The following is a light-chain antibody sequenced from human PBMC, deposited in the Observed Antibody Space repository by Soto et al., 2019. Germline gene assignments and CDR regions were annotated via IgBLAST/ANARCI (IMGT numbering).Light chain of an antibody. CDR1: QSVSGN. CDR3: QQYNNWPPIT. CDR2: GAS. V-gene: IGKV3-15*01. Sequence: EIVMTQSPAALSVSPGERATRCCRASQSVSGNLAWYQQKPGQAPRLLIYGASTRATGIPARFSGSGSGTEFTLTISSLQSEDFAVYYCQQYNNWPPITFGQGTRLEIK. J-gene: IGKJ5*01.